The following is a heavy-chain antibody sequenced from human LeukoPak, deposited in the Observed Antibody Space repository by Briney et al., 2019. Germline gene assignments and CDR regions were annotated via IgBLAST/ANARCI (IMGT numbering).Heavy chain of an antibody. CDR3: VKARSFGGVIVFDY. Sequence: GGSLRLSCAGSGSTFNDYAMHWVRQAPGKGLQWVSGISWNSDSIGYADSVKGRFTISRDNAKNSLYLQMNSLRVEDTALYFCVKARSFGGVIVFDYWGQGTLVTVSS. D-gene: IGHD3-16*02. CDR2: ISWNSDSI. CDR1: GSTFNDYA. V-gene: IGHV3-9*01. J-gene: IGHJ4*02.